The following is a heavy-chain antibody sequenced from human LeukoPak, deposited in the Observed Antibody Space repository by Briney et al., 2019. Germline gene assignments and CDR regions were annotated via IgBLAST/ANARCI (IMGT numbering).Heavy chain of an antibody. J-gene: IGHJ4*02. CDR3: AKDYSGSYDF. CDR2: LSANGGST. D-gene: IGHD1-26*01. CDR1: GFTFSTYA. Sequence: PVGSLRLSCAASGFTFSTYAMSWVRQAPGKGLEWVSALSANGGSTYYADSVKGRFTISRDNSRNTLYLQMSSLRADDTAVYYCAKDYSGSYDFWGQGTLVTVSS. V-gene: IGHV3-23*01.